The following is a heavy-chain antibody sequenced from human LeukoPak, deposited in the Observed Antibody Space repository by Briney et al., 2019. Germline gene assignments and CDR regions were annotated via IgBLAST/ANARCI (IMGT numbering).Heavy chain of an antibody. CDR2: FDPEDGET. Sequence: ASVKVSCKVSGYTLTEVSIHWVRQTPGEGLEWMGGFDPEDGETIYAQKFQGRVYMTEDTSTDTANMEPSNLRSEDTAVYYCATGGTYSYGDTTYHTFDYWGQGTLLTVSS. CDR1: GYTLTEVS. V-gene: IGHV1-24*01. CDR3: ATGGTYSYGDTTYHTFDY. J-gene: IGHJ4*02. D-gene: IGHD3-10*01.